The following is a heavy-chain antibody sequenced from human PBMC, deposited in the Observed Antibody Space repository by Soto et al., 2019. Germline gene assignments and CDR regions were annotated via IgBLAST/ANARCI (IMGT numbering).Heavy chain of an antibody. J-gene: IGHJ6*02. CDR2: IKSKTDGGTT. Sequence: GLTRRLSCSASGFTFSNACMSLVRQAPGKGLEWSGRIKSKTDGGTTDYAAPVKGRFTIARDDSKNTLYLQMNSLKTEDTAVYYCIMVVAATYYYYYGMDVWGQGTTVTVSS. CDR3: IMVVAATYYYYYGMDV. D-gene: IGHD2-15*01. CDR1: GFTFSNAC. V-gene: IGHV3-15*01.